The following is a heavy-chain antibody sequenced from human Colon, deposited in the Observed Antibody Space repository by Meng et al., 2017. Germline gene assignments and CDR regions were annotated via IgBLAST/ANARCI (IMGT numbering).Heavy chain of an antibody. Sequence: QVQLVQSGAEVKKPGASVQVSCKASRNTFTRYSMCWVRQAPGQRFEWMGWINAGNGNTKYSQKFQDRVTITRDTSASTAYMEVRSLRSDDTAVYYCARESVDTAMVDYWGQGTLVTVSS. CDR2: INAGNGNT. CDR1: RNTFTRYS. V-gene: IGHV1-3*01. D-gene: IGHD5-18*01. J-gene: IGHJ4*02. CDR3: ARESVDTAMVDY.